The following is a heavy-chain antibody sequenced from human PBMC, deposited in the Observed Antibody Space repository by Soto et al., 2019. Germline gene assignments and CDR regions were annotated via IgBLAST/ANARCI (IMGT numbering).Heavy chain of an antibody. V-gene: IGHV4-59*01. J-gene: IGHJ6*02. D-gene: IGHD6-13*01. CDR3: ARDRGGRGSRDGMDV. CDR1: GGSISSYF. Sequence: QVQLQESGPGLVTPSETLSLTCTVSGGSISSYFWSWIRQPPGKGLEWIGYIFYSGSTNYNPSLKSRVTISIDTSKNQFSLKLSSVTAADTAVYYCARDRGGRGSRDGMDVWGQGTTVTVSS. CDR2: IFYSGST.